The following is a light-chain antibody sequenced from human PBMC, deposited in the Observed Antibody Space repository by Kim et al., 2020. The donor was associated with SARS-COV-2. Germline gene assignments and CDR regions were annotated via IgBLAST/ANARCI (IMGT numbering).Light chain of an antibody. CDR3: QQYGGSPQS. J-gene: IGKJ2*01. Sequence: EIVLTQSPGTLSLSPGERATLSCRASQSVSSRHLAWYQQKRGQPPRLLIYAASSRATGIPDRFSGSGSGTDFTLTINRLEPEDFAVYHCQQYGGSPQSFGQGTSWRSN. CDR1: QSVSSRH. V-gene: IGKV3-20*01. CDR2: AAS.